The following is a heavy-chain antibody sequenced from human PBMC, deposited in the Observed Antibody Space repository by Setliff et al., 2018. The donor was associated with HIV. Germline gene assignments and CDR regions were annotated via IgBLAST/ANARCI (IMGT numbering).Heavy chain of an antibody. CDR2: INHIGST. V-gene: IGHV4-34*01. CDR3: ARGHRLLFYESSGYYGY. D-gene: IGHD3-22*01. Sequence: PSETLSLTCDVYGGSFSGYYWNWIRQPPGKGLEWIGEINHIGSTNYNQSLKSRVTISVDTSKNQFSLKLSSVTAADTAVYYCARGHRLLFYESSGYYGYWGQGTLVTVSS. CDR1: GGSFSGYY. J-gene: IGHJ4*02.